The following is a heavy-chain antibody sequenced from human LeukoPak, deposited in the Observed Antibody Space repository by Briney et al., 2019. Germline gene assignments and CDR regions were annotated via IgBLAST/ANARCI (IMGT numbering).Heavy chain of an antibody. CDR3: ARDGAGYSYEDWFDP. CDR2: TWYDGSNK. CDR1: GFTFSSYG. Sequence: GGSLRLSCAASGFTFSSYGMHWVRQAPGKGLGWVAVTWYDGSNKYYADSVKGRFTISRDNSKNTLYLQMNSLRAEDTAVYYCARDGAGYSYEDWFDPWGQGTLVTVSS. J-gene: IGHJ5*02. D-gene: IGHD5-18*01. V-gene: IGHV3-33*01.